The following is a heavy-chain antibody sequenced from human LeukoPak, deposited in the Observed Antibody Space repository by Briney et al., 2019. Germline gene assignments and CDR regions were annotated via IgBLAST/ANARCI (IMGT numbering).Heavy chain of an antibody. Sequence: GASLKISCKGSGYSFTSYWIGWVRQLPGKGLEWMGIIYPGDSDTRYSPSFQGQVTISADKSISTAYLQWSSLKASDTAMYYCARLDGSGWSNYYYYYGMDVWGQGTTVTVSS. CDR1: GYSFTSYW. CDR3: ARLDGSGWSNYYYYYGMDV. J-gene: IGHJ6*02. CDR2: IYPGDSDT. D-gene: IGHD6-19*01. V-gene: IGHV5-51*01.